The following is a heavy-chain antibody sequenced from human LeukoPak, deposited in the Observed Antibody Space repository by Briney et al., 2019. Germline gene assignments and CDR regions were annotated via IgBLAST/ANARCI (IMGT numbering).Heavy chain of an antibody. J-gene: IGHJ4*02. CDR3: ARPIDNGSGSYYFDY. D-gene: IGHD3-10*01. CDR2: ISYDGSNE. Sequence: AGSLRLSCAASGYTFSYYAMHWIRQAPGKGLEWVAVISYDGSNEYYADSVKGRFTISRDNSKNTLSLQMNTLRPEDTAVYYCARPIDNGSGSYYFDYWGQGTLVTVSS. V-gene: IGHV3-30-3*01. CDR1: GYTFSYYA.